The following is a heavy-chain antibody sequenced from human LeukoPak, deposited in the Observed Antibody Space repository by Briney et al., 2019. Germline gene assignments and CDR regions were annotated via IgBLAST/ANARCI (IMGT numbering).Heavy chain of an antibody. V-gene: IGHV3-48*03. CDR2: ISSSGSTI. J-gene: IGHJ4*02. D-gene: IGHD6-19*01. Sequence: VGSLRLSCAASGFTFSSYEMTWVRQAPGRGLEWVSYISSSGSTIYYADSVKGRFTISRDNAKNSLYLLMNSLRAEDTAVYYCARDLTKYSSGFGNWGQGTLVTVSS. CDR3: ARDLTKYSSGFGN. CDR1: GFTFSSYE.